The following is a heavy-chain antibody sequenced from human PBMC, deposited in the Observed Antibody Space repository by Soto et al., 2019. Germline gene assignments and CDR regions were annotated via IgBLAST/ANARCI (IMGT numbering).Heavy chain of an antibody. CDR1: GGSISSGGYS. V-gene: IGHV4-30-2*01. Sequence: SETLSLTCAVSGGSISSGGYSWSWIRQPPGKGLEWIGYIYHSGSTYYNPSLKSRVTISVDRSKNQFSLKLSSVTAADTAVYYCASTPIYYYDSSGYFDYWGQGTLVTVSS. J-gene: IGHJ4*02. D-gene: IGHD3-22*01. CDR2: IYHSGST. CDR3: ASTPIYYYDSSGYFDY.